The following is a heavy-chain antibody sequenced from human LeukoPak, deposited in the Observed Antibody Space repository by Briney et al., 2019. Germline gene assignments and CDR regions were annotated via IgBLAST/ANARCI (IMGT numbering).Heavy chain of an antibody. CDR1: GFTFSSYA. V-gene: IGHV3-23*01. J-gene: IGHJ3*02. CDR3: AKLPSYYYGSGCFVDAFDI. D-gene: IGHD3-10*01. Sequence: PGGPLRLSCAASGFTFSSYAMSWVRQAPGKGLEWVSAISGSGGSTYYADSVKGRFTISRDNSKNTLYLQMNSLRAEDTAVYYCAKLPSYYYGSGCFVDAFDIWGQGTMVTVSS. CDR2: ISGSGGST.